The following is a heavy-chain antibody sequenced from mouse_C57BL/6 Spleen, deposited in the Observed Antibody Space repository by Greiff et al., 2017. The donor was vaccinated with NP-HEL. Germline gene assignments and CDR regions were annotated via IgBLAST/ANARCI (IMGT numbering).Heavy chain of an antibody. CDR1: GYAFSSSW. CDR3: ARIGDAMDY. Sequence: QVQLQQSGPELVKPGASVKISCKASGYAFSSSWMNWVKQRPGKGLEWIGRIYPGDGDTNYNGKFKGKATLTADKSSSTAYMQLSSLTSEDSAVYFCARIGDAMDYWGQGTSVTVAS. J-gene: IGHJ4*01. V-gene: IGHV1-82*01. CDR2: IYPGDGDT.